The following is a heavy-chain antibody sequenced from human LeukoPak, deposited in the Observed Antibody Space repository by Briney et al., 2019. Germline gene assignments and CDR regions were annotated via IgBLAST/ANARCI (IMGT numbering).Heavy chain of an antibody. J-gene: IGHJ4*02. CDR2: INPDSGGT. Sequence: GASVKVSCKASGYTFTDYYMHWVRQAPGQGFEWMGWINPDSGGTNYAQKFQGRVTMTRDTSISTAYMELSSLISDDTAVYYCARSRHVFLWFGESTGLDLWGQGTLVTVSS. V-gene: IGHV1-2*02. CDR1: GYTFTDYY. D-gene: IGHD3-10*01. CDR3: ARSRHVFLWFGESTGLDL.